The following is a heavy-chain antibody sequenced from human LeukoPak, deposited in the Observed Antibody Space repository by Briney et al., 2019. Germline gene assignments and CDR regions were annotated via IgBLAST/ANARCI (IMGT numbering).Heavy chain of an antibody. V-gene: IGHV3-74*01. CDR3: ARVGTPYCRSTSCYPTKEYYYYYYMDV. CDR1: GFTFSSYW. Sequence: PGGSLRLSCAASGFTFSSYWMHWVRQAPGKGLVWVSRINSDGSSTSYADSVKGRFTISRDNAKNTLYLQMNSLRTEDTAVYYCARVGTPYCRSTSCYPTKEYYYYYYMDVWGKGTTVTISS. CDR2: INSDGSST. J-gene: IGHJ6*03. D-gene: IGHD2-2*01.